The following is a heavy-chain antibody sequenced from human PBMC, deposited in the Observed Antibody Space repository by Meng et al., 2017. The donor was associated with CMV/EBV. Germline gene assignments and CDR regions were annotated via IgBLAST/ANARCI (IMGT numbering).Heavy chain of an antibody. D-gene: IGHD2-2*01. Sequence: GGSLRLPCAASGFTFSSYWMSWVRQAPGKGLEWVANIKQDGSEKYYVDSVKGRFTISRDNAKNSLYLQMNSLRAEDTAVYYCAREFIVVVPAAMVNWFDPWGQGTLVTVSS. V-gene: IGHV3-7*01. CDR3: AREFIVVVPAAMVNWFDP. CDR1: GFTFSSYW. CDR2: IKQDGSEK. J-gene: IGHJ5*02.